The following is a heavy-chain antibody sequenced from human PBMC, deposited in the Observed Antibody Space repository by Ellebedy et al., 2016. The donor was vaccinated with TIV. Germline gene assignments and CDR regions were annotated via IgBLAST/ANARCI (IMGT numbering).Heavy chain of an antibody. D-gene: IGHD1-14*01. CDR1: GFTFSSYW. Sequence: GGSLRLXXVVSGFTFSSYWMSWVRQAPGKGLEWVANIKQDGSEKYYVDSVKGRFTISRDNAKNSLYLQMSSLRAEDTAVYYCARNRAPDDIWGQGTMVTVSS. J-gene: IGHJ3*02. CDR2: IKQDGSEK. V-gene: IGHV3-7*01. CDR3: ARNRAPDDI.